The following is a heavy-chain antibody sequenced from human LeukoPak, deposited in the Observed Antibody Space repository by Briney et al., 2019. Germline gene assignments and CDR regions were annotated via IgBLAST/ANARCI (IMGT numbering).Heavy chain of an antibody. CDR1: GFSFSSYE. CDR3: APGGPGFYFEF. J-gene: IGHJ4*02. CDR2: ITFSAGTA. D-gene: IGHD3-10*01. V-gene: IGHV3-23*01. Sequence: HPGGSLRLSCAASGFSFSSYEMNWVRQAPGKGLEWVSAITFSAGTAYYADSVKGRFTISRDNSKNTLYLQMNSLRAEDTAVYYCAPGGPGFYFEFWGRGTLVTVSS.